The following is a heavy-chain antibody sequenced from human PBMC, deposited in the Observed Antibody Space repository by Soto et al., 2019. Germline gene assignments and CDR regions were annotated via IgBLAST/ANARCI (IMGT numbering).Heavy chain of an antibody. Sequence: PSETLSLTCAVYGGSFSGYYWSWIRQPPGKGLEWIGEINHSGSTNYNPSLKSRVTISVDTSKNQFSLKLSSVTAADTAVYYCARAWSSLANMVRGVRYYSAYWGSGTLV. V-gene: IGHV4-34*01. CDR2: INHSGST. J-gene: IGHJ4*02. CDR1: GGSFSGYY. D-gene: IGHD3-10*01. CDR3: ARAWSSLANMVRGVRYYSAY.